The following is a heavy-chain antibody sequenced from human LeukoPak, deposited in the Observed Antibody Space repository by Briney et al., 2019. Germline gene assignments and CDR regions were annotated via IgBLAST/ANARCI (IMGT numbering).Heavy chain of an antibody. CDR2: IYSGGST. J-gene: IGHJ4*02. CDR3: ARDSQAVAGLDY. V-gene: IGHV3-53*01. D-gene: IGHD6-19*01. Sequence: GGSLRLSCAASGFTVSSNYMSWVRQAPGKGLEWVSVIYSGGSTYYADSVKGRFTISRDNSKNTLYLQMNSLRAEDTAVYYCARDSQAVAGLDYWGQGTLVTVSS. CDR1: GFTVSSNY.